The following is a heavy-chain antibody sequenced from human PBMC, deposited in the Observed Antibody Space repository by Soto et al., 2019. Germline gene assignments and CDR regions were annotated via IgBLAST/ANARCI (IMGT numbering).Heavy chain of an antibody. Sequence: PGGSLRLSCAASGFTFSSYAMSWVRQAPGKGLEWVSAISGSGGSTYYADSVKGRFTISRDNSKNTLYLQMNSLRAEDTAVYYCAKFTRWYDFWSGAFDYWGQGTLVTVSS. CDR2: ISGSGGST. D-gene: IGHD3-3*01. J-gene: IGHJ4*02. V-gene: IGHV3-23*01. CDR1: GFTFSSYA. CDR3: AKFTRWYDFWSGAFDY.